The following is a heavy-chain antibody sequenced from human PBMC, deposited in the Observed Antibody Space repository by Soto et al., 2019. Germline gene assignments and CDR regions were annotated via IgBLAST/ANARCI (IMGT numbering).Heavy chain of an antibody. CDR1: GLTISSYE. CDR2: ISSSGSTI. J-gene: IGHJ4*02. Sequence: GSLILSFAASGLTISSYEMNLVRQAPGKGLEWVSYISSSGSTIYYADSVKGRFTISRDNAKKSLYLQMNSLRDEDTDVYYCAREIQLCLDYWGRGTLVTVYS. V-gene: IGHV3-48*03. D-gene: IGHD5-18*01. CDR3: AREIQLCLDY.